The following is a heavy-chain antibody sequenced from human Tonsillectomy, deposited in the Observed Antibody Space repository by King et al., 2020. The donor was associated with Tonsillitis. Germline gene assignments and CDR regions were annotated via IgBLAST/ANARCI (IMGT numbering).Heavy chain of an antibody. CDR2: ISYDGSNK. D-gene: IGHD3-22*01. V-gene: IGHV3-30*01. CDR1: GFTFSSYA. CDR3: ARMYYYDSSGPFQH. Sequence: VQLVESGGGVVQPGRSLRLSCAASGFTFSSYAMHWVRQAPGKGLEWLAVISYDGSNKYYADSVKGRFTISRDNSKNTLYLQMNSLRAEDTAVYYCARMYYYDSSGPFQHWGQGTLVTVSS. J-gene: IGHJ1*01.